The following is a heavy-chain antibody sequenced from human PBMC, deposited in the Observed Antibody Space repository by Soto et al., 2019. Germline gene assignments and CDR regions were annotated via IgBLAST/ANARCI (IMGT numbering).Heavy chain of an antibody. CDR3: TKRRSGRPGFDAFEL. J-gene: IGHJ3*01. CDR1: GFTFEAYS. CDR2: ISGDSGSS. Sequence: PGGSLRLSCAASGFTFEAYSLHWVRQLPGKGLEWVAGISGDSGSSGYADSVRGRFTVSRDNAKNSLFLQMSSLSPEDTALYYCTKRRSGRPGFDAFELWGQGTMVTVSS. V-gene: IGHV3-9*01.